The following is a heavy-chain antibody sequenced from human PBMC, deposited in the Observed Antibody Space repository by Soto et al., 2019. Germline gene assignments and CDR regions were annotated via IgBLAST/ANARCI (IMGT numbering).Heavy chain of an antibody. D-gene: IGHD3-9*01. CDR3: ARLTNKSPQK. CDR1: GFTFSSYW. CDR2: ISNDGTST. J-gene: IGHJ1*01. Sequence: EVQLVESGGGLVQPGGSLRLSCVASGFTFSSYWMHWVRQAPGKGLVWVSSISNDGTSTSYADPVKGRFTISRDNAKNTLYLQMNSPRGEDTGLYYCARLTNKSPQKWGQGTLVIVSP. V-gene: IGHV3-74*01.